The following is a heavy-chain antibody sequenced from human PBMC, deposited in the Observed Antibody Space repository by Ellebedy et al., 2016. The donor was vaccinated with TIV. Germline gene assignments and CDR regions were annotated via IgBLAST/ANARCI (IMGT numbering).Heavy chain of an antibody. CDR2: IKQDGSQQ. Sequence: PGGSLRLSCAASGFTFTSYWMSWVRQAPGKGLEWVANIKQDGSQQYYVDSVKGRFSISRDNAKNSLYLEMNSLRAEDTAVYYWATSRSLDYWGQGTLVTVSS. D-gene: IGHD3-10*01. V-gene: IGHV3-7*03. J-gene: IGHJ4*02. CDR1: GFTFTSYW. CDR3: ATSRSLDY.